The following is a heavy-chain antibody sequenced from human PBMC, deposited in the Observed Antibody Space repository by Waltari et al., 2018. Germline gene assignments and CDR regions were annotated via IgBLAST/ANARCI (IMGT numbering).Heavy chain of an antibody. CDR3: ARGGSRWFDF. CDR2: IKQDGSEK. D-gene: IGHD3-10*01. J-gene: IGHJ4*02. CDR1: GFTCYSYW. V-gene: IGHV3-7*01. Sequence: VLLVESGGGLVQPGGSLRLPCAACGFTCYSYWMSWVRQAPGKGLEWVANIKQDGSEKYYVDSVKGRFIISRDNAKDSLYLELNSLRAEDTAVYYCARGGSRWFDFWGQGTLVTVSS.